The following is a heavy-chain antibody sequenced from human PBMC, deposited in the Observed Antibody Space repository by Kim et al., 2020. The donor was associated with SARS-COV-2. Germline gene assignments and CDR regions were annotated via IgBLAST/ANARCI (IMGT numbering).Heavy chain of an antibody. CDR2: IVVGSGNT. CDR3: AADQDPYYDYVWGSYRYNFDY. V-gene: IGHV1-58*01. D-gene: IGHD3-16*02. Sequence: SVKVSCKASGFTFTSSAVQWVRQARGQRLEWIGWIVVGSGNTNYAQKFQERVTITRDMSTSTAYMELSSLRSEDTAVYYCAADQDPYYDYVWGSYRYNFDYWGQGTLVTVSS. CDR1: GFTFTSSA. J-gene: IGHJ4*02.